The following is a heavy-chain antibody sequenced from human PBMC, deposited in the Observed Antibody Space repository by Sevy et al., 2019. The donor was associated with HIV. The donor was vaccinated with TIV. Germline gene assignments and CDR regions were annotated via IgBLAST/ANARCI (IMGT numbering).Heavy chain of an antibody. CDR2: ISYDGSNT. Sequence: GGSLRLSCAASGFTFSSYAMHLVRQAPGKGLEWVAVISYDGSNTYHADSVKGRFTISRDNSKNTLYLQMNSLRAEDTAVHYCAREEAYSGSYYFDYWGQGTLVTVSS. V-gene: IGHV3-30-3*01. CDR3: AREEAYSGSYYFDY. J-gene: IGHJ4*02. D-gene: IGHD1-26*01. CDR1: GFTFSSYA.